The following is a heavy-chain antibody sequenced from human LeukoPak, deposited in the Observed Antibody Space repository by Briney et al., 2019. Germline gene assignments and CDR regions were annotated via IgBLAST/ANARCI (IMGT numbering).Heavy chain of an antibody. Sequence: ASVKVSCKASGYTFTSYDINWVRQATGQGLEWMGWMNPNSGNTGYAQKFQGRVTMTRNTSISTAYMELSSLRSEDTAVYYRARGYCTNGVCYLYYYYYGMDVWSQGTTVTVSS. J-gene: IGHJ6*02. CDR3: ARGYCTNGVCYLYYYYYGMDV. CDR2: MNPNSGNT. V-gene: IGHV1-8*01. CDR1: GYTFTSYD. D-gene: IGHD2-8*01.